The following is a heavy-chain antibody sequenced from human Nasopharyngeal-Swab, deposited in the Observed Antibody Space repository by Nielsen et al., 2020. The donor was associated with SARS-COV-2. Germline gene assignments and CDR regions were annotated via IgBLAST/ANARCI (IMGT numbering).Heavy chain of an antibody. D-gene: IGHD2-15*01. CDR3: ARGFRTPIVVVVAVCCPAHGGHWFDP. CDR2: INHSGST. V-gene: IGHV4-34*01. J-gene: IGHJ5*02. Sequence: WIRQPPGKGLEWIGEINHSGSTNYNPSLKSRVTISVDTSKNQFSLKLSSVTAADTAVYYCARGFRTPIVVVVAVCCPAHGGHWFDPWGQGTLVTVSS.